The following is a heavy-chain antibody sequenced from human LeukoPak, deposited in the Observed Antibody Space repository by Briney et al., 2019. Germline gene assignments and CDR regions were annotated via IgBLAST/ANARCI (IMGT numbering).Heavy chain of an antibody. V-gene: IGHV3-30*03. Sequence: GGSLRLSCAASGFTFSSYGMHWVRQAPGKGLEWVAVISYDGSNKYYADSVKGRFTISRDNSKDTLYLQMNSLRAEDTAVYYCRVVITTTDYWGQGTLVTVSS. J-gene: IGHJ4*02. CDR1: GFTFSSYG. CDR3: RVVITTTDY. CDR2: ISYDGSNK. D-gene: IGHD3-22*01.